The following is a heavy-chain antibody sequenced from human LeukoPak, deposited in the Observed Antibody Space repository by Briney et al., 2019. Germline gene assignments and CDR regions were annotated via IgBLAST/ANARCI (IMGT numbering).Heavy chain of an antibody. J-gene: IGHJ4*02. CDR1: GFTFSSYG. CDR3: ARPLPQRWQTWVV. V-gene: IGHV3-30*03. CDR2: ISYDGSNK. Sequence: PGGSLRLSCAASGFTFSSYGMHWVRQAPGKGLEWVAVISYDGSNKYYADSVKGRFTISRDNAKNSLYLQMNSLRAEDTAVYYCARPLPQRWQTWVVWGQGTLVTVSS. D-gene: IGHD5-18*01.